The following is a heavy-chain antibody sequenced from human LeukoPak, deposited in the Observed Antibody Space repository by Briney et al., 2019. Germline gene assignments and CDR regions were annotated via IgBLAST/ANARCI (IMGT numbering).Heavy chain of an antibody. V-gene: IGHV4-4*07. Sequence: SETLSLTCTVSGGSFSTYYWTWIRQPAGKGLEWIGRIYTSGSTNYSPSLKSRVTMSLDTSKNQFSLKLSSVTAADTAVYYCARQGVGASSSLDYWGQGTLVTVSS. CDR3: ARQGVGASSSLDY. CDR1: GGSFSTYY. CDR2: IYTSGST. J-gene: IGHJ4*02. D-gene: IGHD1-26*01.